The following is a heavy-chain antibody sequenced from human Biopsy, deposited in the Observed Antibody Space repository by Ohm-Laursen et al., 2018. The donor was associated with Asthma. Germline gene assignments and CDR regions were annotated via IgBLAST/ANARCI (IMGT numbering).Heavy chain of an antibody. D-gene: IGHD3-22*01. CDR1: GGSFSNFA. V-gene: IGHV1-69*04. CDR2: ILTKFDIT. Sequence: ASSVKVSCKASGGSFSNFAFSWVRQAPGHGLEWMGTILTKFDITSYAEKFQGRVTITADKSTSTTHMELSRLRSEDTAVYYCARSYDTDSYPVLVLDYWGQGTLVTVSS. CDR3: ARSYDTDSYPVLVLDY. J-gene: IGHJ4*02.